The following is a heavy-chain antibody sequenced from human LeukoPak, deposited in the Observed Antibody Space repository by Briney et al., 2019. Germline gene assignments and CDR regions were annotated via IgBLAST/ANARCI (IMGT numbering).Heavy chain of an antibody. CDR3: ATKQWLDYFDY. V-gene: IGHV1-2*02. J-gene: IGHJ4*02. Sequence: ASVKVSCKASGHTFTGYYMHWVRQAPGQGLEWMGWINPNSGGTNYAQKFQGRVTMTRDTSISTVYMELSRLRSDDTAVYYCATKQWLDYFDYWGQGTLVTVSS. CDR2: INPNSGGT. D-gene: IGHD6-19*01. CDR1: GHTFTGYY.